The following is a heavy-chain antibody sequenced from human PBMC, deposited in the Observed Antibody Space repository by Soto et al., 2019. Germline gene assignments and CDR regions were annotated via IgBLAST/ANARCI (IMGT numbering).Heavy chain of an antibody. V-gene: IGHV4-4*02. CDR2: IYHSGIT. D-gene: IGHD2-8*01. Sequence: SDTISLTCVPSATTMTSTFWWTWVRQSPKKGLEWIGEIYHSGITKYNPSLKSRVTISVDKSNNQFSLEMRAVTAADTAVYFCTRDTYGGGIWGQGTMVT. CDR1: ATTMTSTFW. CDR3: TRDTYGGGI. J-gene: IGHJ3*02.